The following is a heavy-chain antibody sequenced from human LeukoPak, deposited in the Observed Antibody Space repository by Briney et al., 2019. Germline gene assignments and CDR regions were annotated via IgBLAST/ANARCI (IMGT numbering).Heavy chain of an antibody. D-gene: IGHD6-19*01. CDR2: INPNSGGT. Sequence: GASVKVSCKASGYTFTCYYMHWVRQAPGQGLEWMGWINPNSGGTNYAQKFQGRVTMTRDTSISTAYMELSRLRYDDTAVYYCASIVSGWYVPNLYFDYWGQGTLVTVSS. CDR1: GYTFTCYY. J-gene: IGHJ4*02. CDR3: ASIVSGWYVPNLYFDY. V-gene: IGHV1-2*02.